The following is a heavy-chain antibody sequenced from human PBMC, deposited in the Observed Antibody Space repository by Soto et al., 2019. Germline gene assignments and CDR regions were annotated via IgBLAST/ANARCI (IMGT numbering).Heavy chain of an antibody. D-gene: IGHD6-6*01. V-gene: IGHV1-8*01. Sequence: QVQLVQSGAEVKKPGASVKVSCKASGYTFTSYEISWVRQATGQGLEWMGWMNPNSGNTGYAQKFQGRVTMTRNTSISTAYMELASLRSEDTVVDYCAREAARGLNHWGQGTLVTVSS. CDR2: MNPNSGNT. CDR1: GYTFTSYE. J-gene: IGHJ5*02. CDR3: AREAARGLNH.